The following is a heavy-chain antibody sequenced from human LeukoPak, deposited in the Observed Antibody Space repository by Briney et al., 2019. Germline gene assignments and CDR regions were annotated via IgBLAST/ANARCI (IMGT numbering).Heavy chain of an antibody. CDR2: IYYSGST. V-gene: IGHV4-39*07. CDR3: AVMGITIFGVVRNWFDP. CDR1: GGSISSSSYY. Sequence: SETLSLTCTVSGGSISSSSYYWGWIRQPPGKGLEWIGSIYYSGSTYYNPSLKSRVTISVDTSKNQFSLKLSSVTAADTAVYYCAVMGITIFGVVRNWFDPWGQGTLVTVSS. J-gene: IGHJ5*02. D-gene: IGHD3-3*01.